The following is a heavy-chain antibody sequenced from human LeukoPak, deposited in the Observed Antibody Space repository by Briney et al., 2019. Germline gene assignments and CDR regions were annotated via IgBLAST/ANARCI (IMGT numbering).Heavy chain of an antibody. CDR1: GFTFSDYY. V-gene: IGHV3-11*01. Sequence: GGSLRLSCAASGFTFSDYYMSWIRQAPGKGLEWVSYISSSGSTIYYADSVKGRFTISRDNSKNTLYLQMNSLRAEDTAVYYCAKDGLLYSSENYFDYWGQGTLVTVSS. J-gene: IGHJ4*02. CDR3: AKDGLLYSSENYFDY. D-gene: IGHD6-19*01. CDR2: ISSSGSTI.